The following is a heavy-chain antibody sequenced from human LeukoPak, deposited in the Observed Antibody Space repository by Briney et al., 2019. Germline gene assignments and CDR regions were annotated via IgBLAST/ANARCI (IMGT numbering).Heavy chain of an antibody. Sequence: ASVKVSCKASGYTFTSYDINWVRQATGQGLEWMGWMNPNSGNTGYAQKFQGRVTMTRNTSISTAYMELSSLRSEDTAVYYCARANGFYYYYGMDVLGQGTTVTVSS. CDR3: ARANGFYYYYGMDV. CDR2: MNPNSGNT. J-gene: IGHJ6*02. D-gene: IGHD2-8*01. CDR1: GYTFTSYD. V-gene: IGHV1-8*01.